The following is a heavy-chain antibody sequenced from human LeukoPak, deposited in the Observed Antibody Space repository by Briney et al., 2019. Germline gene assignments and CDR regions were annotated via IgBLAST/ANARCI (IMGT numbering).Heavy chain of an antibody. Sequence: GGSLRLSCAASGFTFSSNSMNWVRQAPGKGLEWVSGISGSGGSTYSADSVKGRFTISRDNSKKTLYLQMNSLRADDTAVYYCAKYRGLGGSTPSNLDYWGQGTLVTVSS. CDR1: GFTFSSNS. D-gene: IGHD1-26*01. J-gene: IGHJ4*02. CDR2: ISGSGGST. CDR3: AKYRGLGGSTPSNLDY. V-gene: IGHV3-23*01.